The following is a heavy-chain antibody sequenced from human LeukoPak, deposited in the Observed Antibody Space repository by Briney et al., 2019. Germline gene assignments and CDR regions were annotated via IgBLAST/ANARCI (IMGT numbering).Heavy chain of an antibody. V-gene: IGHV3-23*01. D-gene: IGHD2-2*01. CDR3: ARLKAMYFGSPLPYQFDY. Sequence: GGSLRLSCAASGFTFSSYAMSWVRQAPGKGLEWVSAISGSGGSTHYADSVKGRFTISRDNSKNTLYLQMNSLRAEDTALYYCARLKAMYFGSPLPYQFDYWGQGTLVTVSS. CDR2: ISGSGGST. J-gene: IGHJ4*02. CDR1: GFTFSSYA.